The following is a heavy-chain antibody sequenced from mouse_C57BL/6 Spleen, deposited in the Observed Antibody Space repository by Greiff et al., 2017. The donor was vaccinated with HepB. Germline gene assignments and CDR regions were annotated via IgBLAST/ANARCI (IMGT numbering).Heavy chain of an antibody. V-gene: IGHV1-55*01. J-gene: IGHJ2*01. Sequence: QVKLQQPGAELVKPGASVKMSCKASGYTFTSYWITWVKQRPGQGLEWIGDIYPGSGSTNYNEKFKSKATLTVDTSSSTAYMQLSSLTSEDSAVYYCAVITTVEYYFDYWGQGTTLTVSS. CDR3: AVITTVEYYFDY. CDR1: GYTFTSYW. D-gene: IGHD1-1*01. CDR2: IYPGSGST.